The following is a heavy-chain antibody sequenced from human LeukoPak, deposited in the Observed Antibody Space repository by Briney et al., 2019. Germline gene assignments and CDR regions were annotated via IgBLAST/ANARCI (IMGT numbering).Heavy chain of an antibody. CDR1: GGTISSYT. CDR3: ARARYYDFWSGYSYYYGMDV. J-gene: IGHJ6*02. Sequence: SVKVSCKASGGTISSYTISWVRQAPGQGLEWMGRIIPILGIANYAQKFQGRVTITAGKSTSTAYMELSSLRSEDTAVYYCARARYYDFWSGYSYYYGMDVWGQGTTVTVSS. D-gene: IGHD3-3*01. V-gene: IGHV1-69*02. CDR2: IIPILGIA.